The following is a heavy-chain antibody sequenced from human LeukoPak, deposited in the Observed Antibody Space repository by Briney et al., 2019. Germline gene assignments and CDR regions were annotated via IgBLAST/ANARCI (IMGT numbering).Heavy chain of an antibody. V-gene: IGHV4-4*07. Sequence: SETLSLTCTVSGGSMGSYYWAWIRQPAGKGLEWIGRIYSAGTTTYNPALKSRVTMLIDMSKNQFSLTLRSMTAADTAVYYCARDESIAAAGFDYWGQGTLVTVSS. CDR2: IYSAGTT. CDR1: GGSMGSYY. CDR3: ARDESIAAAGFDY. D-gene: IGHD6-13*01. J-gene: IGHJ4*02.